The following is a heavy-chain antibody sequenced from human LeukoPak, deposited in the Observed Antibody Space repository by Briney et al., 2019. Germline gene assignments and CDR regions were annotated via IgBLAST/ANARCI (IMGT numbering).Heavy chain of an antibody. CDR2: IYHSGST. CDR3: ARRIVVVTADPNYFYFYMDV. Sequence: SETLSLTCTVSGYSISSGYYWGWIRQPPGKGLEGIGSIYHSGSTYYNPSLKSRVTISIDTSKNQFSLKLGSVTAADTAVYYCARRIVVVTADPNYFYFYMDVWGKGTTVTVSS. V-gene: IGHV4-38-2*02. J-gene: IGHJ6*03. D-gene: IGHD2-21*02. CDR1: GYSISSGYY.